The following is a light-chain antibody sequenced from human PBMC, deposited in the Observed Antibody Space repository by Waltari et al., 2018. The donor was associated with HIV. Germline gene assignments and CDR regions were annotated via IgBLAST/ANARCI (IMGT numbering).Light chain of an antibody. CDR1: HLPTHK. V-gene: IGLV3-10*01. Sequence: SYAPPQPPSAPPSPGHTARITFSGHHLPTHKPCWYQQKSGQAPVLVIYEDSKRPSGIPERFSGSSSGTMATLTISGAQVEDEADYYCYSIDSSGNHRVFGGGTKLTVL. CDR2: EDS. J-gene: IGLJ2*01. CDR3: YSIDSSGNHRV.